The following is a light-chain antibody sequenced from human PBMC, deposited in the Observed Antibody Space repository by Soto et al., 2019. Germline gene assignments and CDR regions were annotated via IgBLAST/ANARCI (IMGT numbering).Light chain of an antibody. CDR2: DAS. V-gene: IGKV3-15*01. CDR3: QQYHNWPPWT. CDR1: QSVNTN. Sequence: EVVMTHSPATLSVSPCERATLSCSASQSVNTNLAWYQQNPGQAPRLLMYDASTRATGVPARFSGSGSGTEFTLTISSLQSEDFAVYYCQQYHNWPPWTFGQGTKVDIK. J-gene: IGKJ1*01.